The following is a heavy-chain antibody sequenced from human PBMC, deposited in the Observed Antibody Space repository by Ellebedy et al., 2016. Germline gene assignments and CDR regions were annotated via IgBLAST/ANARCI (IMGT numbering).Heavy chain of an antibody. V-gene: IGHV1-69*13. CDR1: GYTFTSYY. CDR2: IIPIFGTA. Sequence: SVKVSRXASGYTFTSYYMHWVRQAPGQGLEWMGGIIPIFGTANYAQKFQGRVTITADESTSTAYMELSSLRSEDTAVYYCAEGRSDQGDYYYMDVWGKGTTVTVSS. CDR3: AEGRSDQGDYYYMDV. D-gene: IGHD2-15*01. J-gene: IGHJ6*03.